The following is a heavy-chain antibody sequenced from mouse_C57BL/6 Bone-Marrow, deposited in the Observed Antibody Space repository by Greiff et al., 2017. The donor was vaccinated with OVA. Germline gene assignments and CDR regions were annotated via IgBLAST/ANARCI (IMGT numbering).Heavy chain of an antibody. D-gene: IGHD2-5*01. CDR3: ARPAYSNPWFAY. CDR2: INPYNGDT. CDR1: GYSFTGYF. Sequence: EVQLQQSGPELVKPGDSVKISCKASGYSFTGYFMNWVMQSHGKSLEWIGRINPYNGDTFYNQKFKGKATLTVAKSSSTAHLDLRSLTSEDSAVYYCARPAYSNPWFAYGGQGTLVTVSA. J-gene: IGHJ3*01. V-gene: IGHV1-20*01.